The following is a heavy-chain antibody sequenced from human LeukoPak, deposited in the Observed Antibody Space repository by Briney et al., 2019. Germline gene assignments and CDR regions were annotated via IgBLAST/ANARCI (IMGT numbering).Heavy chain of an antibody. J-gene: IGHJ5*02. CDR2: ISYSGSS. CDR3: VRDDYGDYTRRFDP. CDR1: GGSISSSRYY. V-gene: IGHV4-39*07. D-gene: IGHD4-17*01. Sequence: SETLSLTCTVSGGSISSSRYYWGWIRQPPGKGLEWIASISYSGSSYYNPSLKSRVTTSVDTSKNQVSLQLSSVTAADTAVYYCVRDDYGDYTRRFDPWGQGTLVTVSS.